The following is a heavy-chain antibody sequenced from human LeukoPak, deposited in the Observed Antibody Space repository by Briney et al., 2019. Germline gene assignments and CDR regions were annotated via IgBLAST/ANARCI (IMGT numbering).Heavy chain of an antibody. D-gene: IGHD6-13*01. CDR3: ARARIAAAGYYYYGMDV. Sequence: SETLSLTCSVSGDSITSYYWTWIRQPPGKGLEWIGYIAYSGSTSYNSSLKSRVTMSIDMSKNQFSLNLSSVTAADTAVYYCARARIAAAGYYYYGMDVWGQGTTVTVSS. V-gene: IGHV4-59*01. CDR1: GDSITSYY. J-gene: IGHJ6*02. CDR2: IAYSGST.